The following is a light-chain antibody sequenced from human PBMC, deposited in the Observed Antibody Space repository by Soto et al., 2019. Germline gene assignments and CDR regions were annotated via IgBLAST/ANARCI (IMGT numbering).Light chain of an antibody. CDR1: QSVSSN. CDR2: GAS. V-gene: IGKV3-15*01. Sequence: EIVMTQSPATLSVSPGERATLSCRASQSVSSNLAWYQQKPVQAPRLLIHGASTRATGIPARFSGSGSGTEFTLTISSLQSEDFAVYYCQQYNNWPPWTFGQGTKVEIK. CDR3: QQYNNWPPWT. J-gene: IGKJ1*01.